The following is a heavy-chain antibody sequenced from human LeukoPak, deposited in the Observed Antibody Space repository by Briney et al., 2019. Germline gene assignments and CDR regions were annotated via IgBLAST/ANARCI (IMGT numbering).Heavy chain of an antibody. D-gene: IGHD3-3*01. Sequence: SETLPLTCGVPGGSFSGSYWGWLRQPPGKGLEWIGEIKLSGSTNSSSSLVERVTISLDTSKNQFSLCLRSVPTADTAVYYCARVYISLFGVVTAHFDTWGQGTLVAVSS. CDR3: ARVYISLFGVVTAHFDT. J-gene: IGHJ4*02. V-gene: IGHV4-34*01. CDR1: GGSFSGSY. CDR2: IKLSGST.